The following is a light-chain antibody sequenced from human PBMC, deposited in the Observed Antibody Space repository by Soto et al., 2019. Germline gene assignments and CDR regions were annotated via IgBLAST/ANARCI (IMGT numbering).Light chain of an antibody. Sequence: EVVLTQSPGTLSLSPGERATLSCRASQSVAANYLAWYQQKRGQAPRLLIYGASSRATGIPDRFSGSRSGTAFTLTISRLEPEDFSVYYCHQYGTAPLTFGPGTKVDLK. CDR1: QSVAANY. V-gene: IGKV3-20*01. CDR2: GAS. J-gene: IGKJ3*01. CDR3: HQYGTAPLT.